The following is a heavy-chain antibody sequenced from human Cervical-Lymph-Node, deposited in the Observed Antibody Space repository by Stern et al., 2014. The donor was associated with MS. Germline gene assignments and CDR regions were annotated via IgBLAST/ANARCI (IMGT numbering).Heavy chain of an antibody. V-gene: IGHV1-46*01. Sequence: VQLVESGAEVKKPGASVKVSCTAYGYNFTNYYMHWVRQAPGQGLEWMGTGNTRKGSTSYAQKFQGRGTMTRNTSTSTVHLELSSLGSEDTAVFYCARDEMGSDINGYYYGGLDFWGQGTLVTVSS. J-gene: IGHJ4*02. CDR3: ARDEMGSDINGYYYGGLDF. CDR1: GYNFTNYY. D-gene: IGHD3-22*01. CDR2: GNTRKGST.